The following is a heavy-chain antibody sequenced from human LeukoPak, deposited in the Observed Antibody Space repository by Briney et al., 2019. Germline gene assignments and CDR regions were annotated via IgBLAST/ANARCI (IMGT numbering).Heavy chain of an antibody. D-gene: IGHD1-26*01. V-gene: IGHV3-23*01. Sequence: PGGSLRLSCAASGFTFSNFAMSWVHRTPGKGLEWVSGIINSGDTLYGDSVKGRFTISRDNSKNTLYLEMNSLRAEDTAIYYCAKMKGHPLPKYYMDVWGQGTTVTVSS. J-gene: IGHJ6*01. CDR1: GFTFSNFA. CDR3: AKMKGHPLPKYYMDV. CDR2: IINSGDT.